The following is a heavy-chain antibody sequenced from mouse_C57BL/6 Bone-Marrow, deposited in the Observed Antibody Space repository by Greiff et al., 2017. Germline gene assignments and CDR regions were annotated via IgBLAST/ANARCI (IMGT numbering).Heavy chain of an antibody. CDR3: ARHRYYGSSYGWYFDV. CDR1: EYEFPSHD. CDR2: INSDGGST. D-gene: IGHD1-1*01. J-gene: IGHJ1*03. V-gene: IGHV5-2*01. Sequence: EVQLVESGGGLVQPGESLKLSCESNEYEFPSHDMSWVRKTPEKRLELVAAINSDGGSTSYPDTMERRFIISRDNTKKTLYLQMSSLRSEDTALYYCARHRYYGSSYGWYFDVWGTGTTVTVSS.